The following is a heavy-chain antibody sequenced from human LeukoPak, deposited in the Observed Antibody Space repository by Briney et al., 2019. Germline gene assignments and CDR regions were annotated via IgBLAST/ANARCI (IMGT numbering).Heavy chain of an antibody. Sequence: ASVKVSCKASGYTFTSYDINWVRQATGQGLEWMGWMNPNSGNTGYAQKFQGRVTITRNTSISTAYMELSSLRSEDTAVYYCARGVRLRLGELSLHHWGQGTLVTVSS. J-gene: IGHJ5*02. V-gene: IGHV1-8*03. CDR2: MNPNSGNT. D-gene: IGHD3-16*02. CDR3: ARGVRLRLGELSLHH. CDR1: GYTFTSYD.